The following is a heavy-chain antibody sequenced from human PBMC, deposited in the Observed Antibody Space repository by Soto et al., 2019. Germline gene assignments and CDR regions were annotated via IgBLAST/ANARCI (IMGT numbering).Heavy chain of an antibody. CDR2: IKQDGSEK. CDR3: ASKGRPTYGGGDCPNYYGMDV. Sequence: GGSLRLSCAASGFTFSSYWMSWVRQAPGKGLEWVANIKQDGSEKYYVDSVKGRFTISRDNAKNSLYLQMNSLRAEDTAVYYCASKGRPTYGGGDCPNYYGMDVWGQGTTVTVSS. J-gene: IGHJ6*02. CDR1: GFTFSSYW. V-gene: IGHV3-7*01. D-gene: IGHD2-21*02.